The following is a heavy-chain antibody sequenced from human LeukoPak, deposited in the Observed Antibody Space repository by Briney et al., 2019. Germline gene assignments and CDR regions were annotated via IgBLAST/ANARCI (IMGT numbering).Heavy chain of an antibody. Sequence: GGSLRLSCAASSITFTKAWMNWVRQAPGKGLEWVSAISGSGGSTYYADSVKGRFTISRDNSKNTLYLQMNSLRAEDTAVYYCAKRPPGRLLVPLFRDYWGQGTLVTVSS. V-gene: IGHV3-23*01. CDR1: SITFTKAW. CDR2: ISGSGGST. J-gene: IGHJ4*02. CDR3: AKRPPGRLLVPLFRDY. D-gene: IGHD1-26*01.